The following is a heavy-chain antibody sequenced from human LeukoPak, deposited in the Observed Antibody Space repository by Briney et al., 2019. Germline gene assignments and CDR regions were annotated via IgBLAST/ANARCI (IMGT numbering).Heavy chain of an antibody. CDR1: GGSISSYY. Sequence: SETLSLTCTVSGGSISSYYWSWIRQPAGKGLEWIGRIYTSGSTNYNPSLKSRVTMSVDTSKNQFSLKLSSVTAADTAVYYCARVRFNYYYYYMDVWGKGTTVTVSS. J-gene: IGHJ6*03. CDR3: ARVRFNYYYYYMDV. CDR2: IYTSGST. V-gene: IGHV4-4*07.